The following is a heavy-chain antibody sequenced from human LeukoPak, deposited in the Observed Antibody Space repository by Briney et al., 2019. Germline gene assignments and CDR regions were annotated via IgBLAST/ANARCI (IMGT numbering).Heavy chain of an antibody. CDR1: GYTFTSNY. CDR3: ARVRDGYNDAYDI. D-gene: IGHD5-24*01. J-gene: IGHJ3*02. CDR2: ISPSGAIT. V-gene: IGHV1-46*01. Sequence: ASVKVSCKAFGYTFTSNYMHWVRQAPGQGLEWMGIISPSGAITSYAQKFQGRVTMTSDMSTRTVYMELSSLRSEDTAVYYCARVRDGYNDAYDIWGQGTMVTVSS.